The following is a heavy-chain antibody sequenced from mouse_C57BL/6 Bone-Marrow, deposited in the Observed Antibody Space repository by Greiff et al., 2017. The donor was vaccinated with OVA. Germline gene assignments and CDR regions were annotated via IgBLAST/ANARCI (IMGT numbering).Heavy chain of an antibody. Sequence: DVQLQESEGGLVQPGSSMKLSCTASGFTFSDYYMAWVRQVPEKGLEWVANINYDGSSTYYLDSLKSRFIISRDNAKNILYLQMSSLKSEDTATYYCARDDGYYSFAYWGQGTLVTVSA. CDR1: GFTFSDYY. CDR3: ARDDGYYSFAY. V-gene: IGHV5-16*01. J-gene: IGHJ3*01. D-gene: IGHD2-3*01. CDR2: INYDGSST.